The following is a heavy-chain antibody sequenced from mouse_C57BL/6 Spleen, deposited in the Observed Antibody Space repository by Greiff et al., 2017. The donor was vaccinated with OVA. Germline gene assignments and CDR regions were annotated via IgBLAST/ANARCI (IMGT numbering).Heavy chain of an antibody. V-gene: IGHV1-22*01. J-gene: IGHJ2*01. CDR2: INPNNGGT. D-gene: IGHD3-2*02. CDR1: GYTFTDYN. CDR3: ARWQTAQAHFDY. Sequence: VQLKQSGPELVKPGASVKMSCKASGYTFTDYNMHWVKQSHGKSLEWIGYINPNNGGTSYNQKFKGKATLTVNKSSSTAYMELRSLTSEDSAVYYCARWQTAQAHFDYWGQGTTLTVSS.